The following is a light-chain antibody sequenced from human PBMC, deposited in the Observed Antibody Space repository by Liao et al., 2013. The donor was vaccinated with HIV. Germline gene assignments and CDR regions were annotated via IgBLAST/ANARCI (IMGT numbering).Light chain of an antibody. Sequence: SYELTQPSSVSVSPGQTARITCSGDVLAKKYARWFQQKPGQAPVLLIYHASDRPSGIPERFSGSNSGNTATLTISRVEPGDEADYYCQLWDSSSDHPYVFGTGTQVTVL. CDR3: QLWDSSSDHPYV. CDR1: VLAKKY. V-gene: IGLV3-21*01. J-gene: IGLJ1*01. CDR2: HAS.